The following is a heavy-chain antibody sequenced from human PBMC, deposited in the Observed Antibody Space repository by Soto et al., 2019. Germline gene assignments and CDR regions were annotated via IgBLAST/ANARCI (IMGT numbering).Heavy chain of an antibody. CDR1: GGSFSGYY. V-gene: IGHV4-34*01. D-gene: IGHD2-2*01. CDR3: ALIVVVPAASGVMDV. Sequence: PSETLSLTCAVYGGSFSGYYXSWIRQPPGKGLEWIGEINHSGSTNYNPSLKSRVTISVDTSKNQFSLKLSSVTAADTAVYYCALIVVVPAASGVMDVWGQGTTVTVSS. CDR2: INHSGST. J-gene: IGHJ6*02.